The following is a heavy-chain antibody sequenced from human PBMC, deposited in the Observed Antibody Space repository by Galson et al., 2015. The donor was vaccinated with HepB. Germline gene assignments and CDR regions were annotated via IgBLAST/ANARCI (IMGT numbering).Heavy chain of an antibody. CDR1: GFTFNSYW. CDR3: TRDFYFGSGSYDY. Sequence: SLRLSCAASGFTFNSYWMHWVRQAPGKGLVWVSRIDSDGSSTRYADSVKGRFTISRDNAKNTLYLQMNSLRAEDTAVYYCTRDFYFGSGSYDYWGQGTLVTDSS. V-gene: IGHV3-74*01. CDR2: IDSDGSST. D-gene: IGHD3-10*01. J-gene: IGHJ4*02.